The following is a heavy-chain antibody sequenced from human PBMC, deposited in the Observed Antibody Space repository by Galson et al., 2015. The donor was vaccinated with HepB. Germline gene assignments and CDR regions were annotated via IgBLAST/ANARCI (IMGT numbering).Heavy chain of an antibody. D-gene: IGHD6-19*01. CDR2: ISWNSGSI. CDR1: GFTFDDYA. Sequence: SLRLSCAASGFTFDDYAMHWVRQAPGKGLEWVSGISWNSGSIGYADSVKGRFTISRDNAKNSLYLQMNSLRAEDTALYYCAKDGSSGWYAKYYFDYWGQETLVTVSS. CDR3: AKDGSSGWYAKYYFDY. J-gene: IGHJ4*02. V-gene: IGHV3-9*01.